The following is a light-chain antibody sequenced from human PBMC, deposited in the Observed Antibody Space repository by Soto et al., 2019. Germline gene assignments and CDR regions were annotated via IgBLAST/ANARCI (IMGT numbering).Light chain of an antibody. V-gene: IGKV3-15*01. Sequence: EIVLTQSPDTLSVSPGERATLSCRASQTVGSNLAWYQQKPGQAPRLLIYGASTRATGIPARFSGSGSGTEFTLTISSLQSEDFAVYYCQQYSSWLWTFGQGTKVDIK. CDR3: QQYSSWLWT. J-gene: IGKJ1*01. CDR1: QTVGSN. CDR2: GAS.